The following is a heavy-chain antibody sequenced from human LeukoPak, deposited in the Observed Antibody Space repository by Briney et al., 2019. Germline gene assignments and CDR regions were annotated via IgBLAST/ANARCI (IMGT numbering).Heavy chain of an antibody. CDR3: ARVVGSSQRRSHYISGGWFDP. CDR1: EFTFFTYW. J-gene: IGHJ5*02. CDR2: IKQDGSEK. V-gene: IGHV3-7*01. D-gene: IGHD2-15*01. Sequence: GGSLRLSCAASEFTFFTYWMTWVRQAPGKGLEWVANIKQDGSEKYYVDSVKGRFTISRDNAKNSLYLQMNSLRAEDTAVYYCARVVGSSQRRSHYISGGWFDPWGQGTLVTVSS.